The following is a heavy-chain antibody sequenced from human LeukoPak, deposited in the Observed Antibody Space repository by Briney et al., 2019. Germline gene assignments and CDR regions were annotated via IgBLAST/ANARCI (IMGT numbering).Heavy chain of an antibody. CDR2: ISSSGSTM. CDR1: GFTFSSYE. J-gene: IGHJ5*01. D-gene: IGHD6-6*01. Sequence: PGGSLRLSCAASGFTFSSYEMNWVRQAPGKVLEWVSYISSSGSTMYYADSVKGRFTISRDNAKNSLYLQMSSLRVEDTAVYYCTRDPRHFDSCGQGTLVTVSS. V-gene: IGHV3-48*03. CDR3: TRDPRHFDS.